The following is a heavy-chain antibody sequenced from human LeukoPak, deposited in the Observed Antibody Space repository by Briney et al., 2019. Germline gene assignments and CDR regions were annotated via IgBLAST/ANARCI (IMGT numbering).Heavy chain of an antibody. CDR2: ISYHGSNK. V-gene: IGHV3-30*18. D-gene: IGHD2-2*01. J-gene: IGHJ4*02. CDR3: AKDGVVSAAAYYFDY. CDR1: GFTFSGYG. Sequence: GGSLRLSCAASGFTFSGYGMHWVRQAPGKGLEWVAVISYHGSNKYYADSVKGRFTISRDNSKNTLYLQMNSLRAEDTAVYYCAKDGVVSAAAYYFDYWGQGTLVTVSS.